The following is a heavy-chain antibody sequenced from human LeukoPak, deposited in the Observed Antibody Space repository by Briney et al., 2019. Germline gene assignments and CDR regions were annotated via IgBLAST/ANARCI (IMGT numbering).Heavy chain of an antibody. J-gene: IGHJ6*02. D-gene: IGHD3-10*01. CDR3: ARARHYGSGSYYQRDYYGMDV. CDR2: IYYSGST. V-gene: IGHV4-59*01. Sequence: PSETLSLTCTVSGGSISSYYWSWIRQPPGKGLEWIGYIYYSGSTNYNPSLKSRVTISVDTSKNQFSLKLSSVTAADTAVYYCARARHYGSGSYYQRDYYGMDVWGQGTTVTVSS. CDR1: GGSISSYY.